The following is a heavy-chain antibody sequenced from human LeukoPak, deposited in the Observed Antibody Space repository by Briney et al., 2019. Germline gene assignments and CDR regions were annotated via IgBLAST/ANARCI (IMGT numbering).Heavy chain of an antibody. J-gene: IGHJ4*02. CDR3: ARGDDFSGDY. D-gene: IGHD3/OR15-3a*01. CDR1: GFTFSNYW. Sequence: PGGSLRLSCAASGFTFSNYWMSWVRQAPGKGLEWVANIHPEGNEKYHVDSVKGRFTISGDNAKNFLHLQMDSLRVEDTAVYYCARGDDFSGDYWGQGTLVTVSS. CDR2: IHPEGNEK. V-gene: IGHV3-7*04.